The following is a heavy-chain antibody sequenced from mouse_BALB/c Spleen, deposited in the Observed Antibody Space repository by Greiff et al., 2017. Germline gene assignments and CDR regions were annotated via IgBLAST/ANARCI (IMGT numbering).Heavy chain of an antibody. V-gene: IGHV5-4*02. D-gene: IGHD2-10*01. J-gene: IGHJ3*01. Sequence: EVKVVESGGGLVKPGGSLKLSCAASGFTFSDYYMYWVRQTPEKRLEWVATISDGGSYTYYPDSVKGRFTISRDNAKNNLYLQMSSLKSEDTAMYYCASPYYGKAVFAYWGQGTLVTVSA. CDR2: ISDGGSYT. CDR1: GFTFSDYY. CDR3: ASPYYGKAVFAY.